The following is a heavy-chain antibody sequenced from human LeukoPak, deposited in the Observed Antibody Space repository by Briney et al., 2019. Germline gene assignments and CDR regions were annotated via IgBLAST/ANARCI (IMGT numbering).Heavy chain of an antibody. CDR1: GVSINLYY. D-gene: IGHD4-11*01. CDR3: ARVATLTTQYNWFDP. Sequence: TVSLTCTVSGVSINLYYWNWIRQHPGKGLEWIGYIYYSGSTYYNPSLKSRVTISVDTSKNQFSLKLSSVTAADTAVYYCARVATLTTQYNWFDPWGQDTVLTVSS. V-gene: IGHV4-31*03. J-gene: IGHJ5*02. CDR2: IYYSGST.